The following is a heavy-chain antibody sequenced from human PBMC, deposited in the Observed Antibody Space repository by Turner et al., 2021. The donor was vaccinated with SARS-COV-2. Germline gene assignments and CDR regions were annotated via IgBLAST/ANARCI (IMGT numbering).Heavy chain of an antibody. J-gene: IGHJ4*02. D-gene: IGHD2-8*01. Sequence: QVQLVESGGGVVQPGRSLRLSCAASGFTFSSYAMHWVRQAPGKGLEWGAVISYDGSNKYYADSVKGRFTISRDNSKNTLYLQMNSLRAEDTAVYYCARTEIVLMVYTHWGQGTLVTVSS. CDR3: ARTEIVLMVYTH. V-gene: IGHV3-30-3*01. CDR2: ISYDGSNK. CDR1: GFTFSSYA.